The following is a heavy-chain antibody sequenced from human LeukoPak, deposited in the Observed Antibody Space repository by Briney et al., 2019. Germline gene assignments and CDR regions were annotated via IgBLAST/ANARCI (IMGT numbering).Heavy chain of an antibody. CDR1: GYTFTDYY. J-gene: IGHJ4*02. CDR2: INPNSGGT. V-gene: IGHV1-2*02. Sequence: RASVKVSCKTSGYTFTDYYMHWVRQAPGQGLEWMGWINPNSGGTNYAQKFQGRVTMTRDTSISTAYMELSRLRSDDTAVYYCARDQYDFWSGYYYFDYWGQGTLVTVSS. D-gene: IGHD3-3*01. CDR3: ARDQYDFWSGYYYFDY.